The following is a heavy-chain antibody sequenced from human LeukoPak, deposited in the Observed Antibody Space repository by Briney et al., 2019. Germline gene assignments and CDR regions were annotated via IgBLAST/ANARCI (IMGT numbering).Heavy chain of an antibody. CDR3: ARANRYCSSTSCYGGFDY. V-gene: IGHV4-38-2*02. J-gene: IGHJ4*02. Sequence: SETLSLTCTVSGYSISSAYYWGWIRQPPGMGLEWIASILHSGSTYYNPSLKSRVTMSVDTSKNQFSLKLSPVTAADTAVYYCARANRYCSSTSCYGGFDYWGQGTLVTVSS. CDR2: ILHSGST. CDR1: GYSISSAYY. D-gene: IGHD2-2*01.